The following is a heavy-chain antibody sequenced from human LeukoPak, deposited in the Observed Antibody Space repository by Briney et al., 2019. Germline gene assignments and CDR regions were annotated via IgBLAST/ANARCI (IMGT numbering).Heavy chain of an antibody. J-gene: IGHJ4*02. CDR2: ISGSGGYT. D-gene: IGHD3-3*01. V-gene: IGHV3-23*01. Sequence: GGSLRLSCAASGFTFSSYAMSWVRQAPGKGLEWVSAISGSGGYTYYADSVKGRFTISRDNSKNTLYLQMNSLRAEDTAVYYCAKDFDYDDFWSGIFDYWGQGTLVTVSS. CDR3: AKDFDYDDFWSGIFDY. CDR1: GFTFSSYA.